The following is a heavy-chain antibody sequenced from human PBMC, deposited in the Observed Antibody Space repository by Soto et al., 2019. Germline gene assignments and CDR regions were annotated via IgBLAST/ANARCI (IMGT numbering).Heavy chain of an antibody. V-gene: IGHV1-18*01. J-gene: IGHJ5*02. Sequence: GASVKVSCKASGYIFINYGITWVRQAPGQGLEWMGWISGYNGNTNHAQKFQGRVTMTTDTSTSTAYMELRSLGFDDTAVYYCARDEVPAANWLDPWGQGILVTVSS. CDR3: ARDEVPAANWLDP. CDR2: ISGYNGNT. D-gene: IGHD2-2*01. CDR1: GYIFINYG.